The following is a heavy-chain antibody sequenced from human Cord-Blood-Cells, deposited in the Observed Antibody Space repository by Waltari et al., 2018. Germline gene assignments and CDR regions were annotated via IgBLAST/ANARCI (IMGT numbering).Heavy chain of an antibody. D-gene: IGHD1-26*01. CDR3: AGGTRGRPLGGYFDL. J-gene: IGHJ2*01. Sequence: EVQLVESGGGLVQPGGSLRLSCAASGFTFSSYEMNWVRQAPGKGLEWCSAISSSGSTIYYADPVKVRFTISRDNAKNSLYLQMNSLRAEDTAVYYCAGGTRGRPLGGYFDLWGRGTLVTVSS. CDR2: ISSSGSTI. V-gene: IGHV3-48*03. CDR1: GFTFSSYE.